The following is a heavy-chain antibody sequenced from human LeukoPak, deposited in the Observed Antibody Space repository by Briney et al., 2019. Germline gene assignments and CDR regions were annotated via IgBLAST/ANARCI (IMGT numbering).Heavy chain of an antibody. CDR1: GYTFTGYY. J-gene: IGHJ5*02. Sequence: ASVKVSCKASGYTFTGYYMYWGRQAPGQGLEWMGRINPNSGGTDYAQKFQGRVTMTRDTSISTAYMELSRLRSDDTAVYYCARGYCSGGTCYLVENWFDPWGQGTLVTVSS. D-gene: IGHD2-15*01. V-gene: IGHV1-2*06. CDR3: ARGYCSGGTCYLVENWFDP. CDR2: INPNSGGT.